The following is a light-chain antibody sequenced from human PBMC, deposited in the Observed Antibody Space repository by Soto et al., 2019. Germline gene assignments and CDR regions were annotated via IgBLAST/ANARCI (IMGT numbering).Light chain of an antibody. J-gene: IGLJ2*01. CDR1: SSTFGSNA. CDR2: DND. Sequence: QLVLTQPPSASGTPGQRVAISCSGSSSTFGSNAVNWYQQLPGTAPKLLIYDNDQRPSGVPDRFSGSKSGTSASLAISGLQSDDASDYYGAAWDDSLNGPVFCGGTKLTVL. V-gene: IGLV1-44*01. CDR3: AAWDDSLNGPV.